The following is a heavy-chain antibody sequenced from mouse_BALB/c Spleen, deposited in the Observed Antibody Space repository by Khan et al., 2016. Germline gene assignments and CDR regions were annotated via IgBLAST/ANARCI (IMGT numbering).Heavy chain of an antibody. CDR3: ARGYYYGKGYFDY. Sequence: VQLQQSGPGLVKPSQSLTLTCTVTGYSITSDYAWNWIRQFPGNKLEWMGYISYSGSTSYNPSLKSRISITRDTSKNQFFLQLNSVTTEDTATXYSARGYYYGKGYFDYWGQGTTLTVSS. D-gene: IGHD1-1*01. J-gene: IGHJ2*01. V-gene: IGHV3-2*02. CDR2: ISYSGST. CDR1: GYSITSDYA.